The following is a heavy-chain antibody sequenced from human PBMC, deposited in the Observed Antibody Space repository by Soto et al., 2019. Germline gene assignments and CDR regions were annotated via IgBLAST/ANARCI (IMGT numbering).Heavy chain of an antibody. CDR3: ARDSVEGVFGVVVLDY. V-gene: IGHV3-48*02. J-gene: IGHJ4*02. CDR1: GFTFSSYS. D-gene: IGHD3-3*01. Sequence: GGSLRLSCAASGFTFSSYSMNWVRQAPGKGLEWVSYISSSSSTIYYADSVKGRFTISRDNAKNSLYLQMNSLRDEDMAVYYCARDSVEGVFGVVVLDYWGQGTLVTVSS. CDR2: ISSSSSTI.